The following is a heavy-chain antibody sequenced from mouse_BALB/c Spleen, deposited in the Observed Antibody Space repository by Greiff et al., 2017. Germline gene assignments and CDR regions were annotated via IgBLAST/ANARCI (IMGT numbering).Heavy chain of an antibody. J-gene: IGHJ2*01. CDR2: ISSGGSYT. D-gene: IGHD2-4*01. Sequence: EVKLVESGGDLVKPGGSLKLSCAASGFTFSSYGMSWVRQTPDKRLEWVATISSGGSYTYYPDSVKGRFTISRDNAKNTLYLQMSSLKSEDTAMYYCARLYDYDVGDYFDYWGQGTTLTVSS. CDR1: GFTFSSYG. CDR3: ARLYDYDVGDYFDY. V-gene: IGHV5-6*01.